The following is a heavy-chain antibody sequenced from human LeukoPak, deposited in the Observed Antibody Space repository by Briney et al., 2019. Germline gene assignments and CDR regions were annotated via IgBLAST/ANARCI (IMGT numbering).Heavy chain of an antibody. CDR1: GGSISNYY. V-gene: IGHV4-59*08. Sequence: SETLSLTCTVSGGSISNYYWSWIRQPPGKGLEWIGYIFYSGSTNYNPSLKSRVTISVDTSKNQFSLKLSSVTAADTAVYYCARHPSAVAGKTFDYWGQGTLVTISS. CDR2: IFYSGST. J-gene: IGHJ4*02. CDR3: ARHPSAVAGKTFDY. D-gene: IGHD6-19*01.